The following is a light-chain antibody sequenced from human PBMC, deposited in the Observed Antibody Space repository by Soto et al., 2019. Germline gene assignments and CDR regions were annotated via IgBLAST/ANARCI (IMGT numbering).Light chain of an antibody. CDR1: SSDVGGYDY. V-gene: IGLV2-14*01. J-gene: IGLJ1*01. CDR2: EVS. CDR3: SSYSISTAYL. Sequence: QSALTQPASVSGSPRQSITISCTGISSDVGGYDYVSWYQLHPGKAPKLMVFEVSNRPSGVSYRFSGSKSGNTASLTISGLQAEDEADYFCSSYSISTAYLFGTGTKVTVL.